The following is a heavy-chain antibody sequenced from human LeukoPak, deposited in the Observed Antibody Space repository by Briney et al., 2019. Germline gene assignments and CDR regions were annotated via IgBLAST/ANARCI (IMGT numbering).Heavy chain of an antibody. J-gene: IGHJ4*02. D-gene: IGHD5-12*01. V-gene: IGHV1-8*02. CDR2: MNPNSGNT. Sequence: ASVKVSCKASGYTFTGYYMHWVRQATGQGLEWMGWMNPNSGNTGYAQKFQGRVTMTRNTSISTAYMELSSLRSEDTAVYYCAKSGYSGSHLEYWGQGTLVTVSS. CDR1: GYTFTGYY. CDR3: AKSGYSGSHLEY.